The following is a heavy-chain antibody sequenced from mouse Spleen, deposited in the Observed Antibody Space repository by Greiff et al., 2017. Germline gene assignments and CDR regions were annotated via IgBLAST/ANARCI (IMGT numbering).Heavy chain of an antibody. CDR3: AKGSYGSWFAY. V-gene: IGHV3-6*01. CDR1: GYSITSGYY. CDR2: ISYDGSN. Sequence: EVKLQESGPGLVKPSQSLSLTCSVTGYSITSGYYWKWIRQFPGNKLEWMGYISYDGSNNYNPSLKNRISITRDTSKNQFFLKLNSVTTEDTATYYCAKGSYGSWFAYWGQGTLVTVSA. D-gene: IGHD2-2*01. J-gene: IGHJ3*01.